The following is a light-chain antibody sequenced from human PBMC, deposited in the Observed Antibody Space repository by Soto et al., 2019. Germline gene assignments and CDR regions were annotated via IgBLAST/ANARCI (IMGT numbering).Light chain of an antibody. J-gene: IGLJ1*01. CDR3: SSFPSRFTFV. V-gene: IGLV2-14*01. Sequence: QSVLTQPASVSGSPGQSIAISCTGTRSDVGAYNYVSWYQQHPGKAPKLMISEVTNRPSGVSDRFSGSKSGNTASLTISGLQAEDEADYYCSSFPSRFTFVFGTGTKVTAL. CDR1: RSDVGAYNY. CDR2: EVT.